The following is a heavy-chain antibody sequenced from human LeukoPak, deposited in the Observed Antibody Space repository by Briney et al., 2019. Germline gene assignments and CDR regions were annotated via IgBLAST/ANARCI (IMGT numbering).Heavy chain of an antibody. CDR2: VTASGDDR. CDR3: ARELRFWAEVASSRGPADY. V-gene: IGHV3-20*04. D-gene: IGHD3/OR15-3a*01. J-gene: IGHJ4*02. CDR1: GFSFDDFS. Sequence: GGSLRLSCATSGFSFDDFSMSWVRQAPGRGLEWVSGVTASGDDRGYVDFVKGRFTVSRDNAKNSLYLDMNSLRAEDTALYYCARELRFWAEVASSRGPADYWGQGTLVTVSS.